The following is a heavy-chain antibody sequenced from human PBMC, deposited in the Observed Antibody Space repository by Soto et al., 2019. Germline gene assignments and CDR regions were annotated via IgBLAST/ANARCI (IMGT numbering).Heavy chain of an antibody. Sequence: SETLSLTCAVYGGSFSGYYWSWIRQPPGKGLEWIGEINHSGSTNYNPSLKSRVTISVDTSKNQFSLKLSSVTAADTAVYYCATNFDYGDYMYHDYWGQGTLVTVSS. CDR1: GGSFSGYY. CDR3: ATNFDYGDYMYHDY. V-gene: IGHV4-34*01. D-gene: IGHD4-17*01. CDR2: INHSGST. J-gene: IGHJ4*02.